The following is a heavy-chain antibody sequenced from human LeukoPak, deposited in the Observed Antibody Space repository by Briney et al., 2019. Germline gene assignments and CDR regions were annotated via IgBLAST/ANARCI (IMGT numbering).Heavy chain of an antibody. CDR3: ARDSSSSIDY. CDR1: GGSISSGGYY. V-gene: IGHV4-61*02. CDR2: IYTSGST. Sequence: SETLSLTCTVSGGSISSGGYYWSWIRQPPGKGLEWIGRIYTSGSTNYNPSLKSRVTISVDTSKNQFSLKLSSVTAADTAVYYCARDSSSSIDYWGQGTLVTVSS. D-gene: IGHD6-6*01. J-gene: IGHJ4*02.